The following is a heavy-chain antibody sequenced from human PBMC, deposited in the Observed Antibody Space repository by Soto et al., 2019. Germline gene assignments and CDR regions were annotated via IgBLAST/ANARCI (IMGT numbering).Heavy chain of an antibody. V-gene: IGHV3-74*01. D-gene: IGHD1-1*01. CDR1: GFTFSNSW. CDR2: INADGSSI. J-gene: IGHJ4*02. Sequence: PGGSLRLSCAASGFTFSNSWMHWVRQAPGKELVWLSHINADGSSIRYADSVRGRLTISRDNAKNTLFLQMSSLTAEDTAVYFCARDRLNNAYNTFFDYWGQGTLVTVSS. CDR3: ARDRLNNAYNTFFDY.